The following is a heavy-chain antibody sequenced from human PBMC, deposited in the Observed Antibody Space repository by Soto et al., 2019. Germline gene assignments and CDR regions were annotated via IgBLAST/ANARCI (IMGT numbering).Heavy chain of an antibody. CDR1: GGSISRYY. J-gene: IGHJ4*02. D-gene: IGHD4-17*01. Sequence: PSETLSLTCTVSGGSISRYYWSWIRQPPGKGLEWIGYIYYSGSTNYNPSLKSRVTISVDTSKNQFSLKLSSVTAADTAVYYCARRYGASFDYWGRGTLVTVSS. V-gene: IGHV4-59*01. CDR2: IYYSGST. CDR3: ARRYGASFDY.